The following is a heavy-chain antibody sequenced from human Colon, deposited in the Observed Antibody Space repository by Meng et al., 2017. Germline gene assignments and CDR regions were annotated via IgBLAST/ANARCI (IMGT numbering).Heavy chain of an antibody. Sequence: GESLKISCAASGFTFSDYAMHWVRQAPGKGLEWVAIILDDGSYEYYSDSVNGRFTISRDNSKNTLYLQMNSLRAEDTAVYFCARDFLNDAFDIWGQGTMVTVS. CDR3: ARDFLNDAFDI. D-gene: IGHD2/OR15-2a*01. CDR1: GFTFSDYA. V-gene: IGHV3-30*04. CDR2: ILDDGSYE. J-gene: IGHJ3*02.